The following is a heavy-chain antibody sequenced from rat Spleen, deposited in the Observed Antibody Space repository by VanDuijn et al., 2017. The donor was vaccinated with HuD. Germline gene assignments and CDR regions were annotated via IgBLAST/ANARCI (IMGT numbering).Heavy chain of an antibody. Sequence: VQLVESGGGLVQPGKSLKLSCSASGFTFSSYGMHWIRQAPGKGLDWVAYISSRGGTVYADAVKERFTISRDNAKNTLYLQLNSLKSEDTAIFYCARHYGGYSEYVMDAWGQGASVTVSS. D-gene: IGHD1-11*01. CDR3: ARHYGGYSEYVMDA. CDR2: ISSRGGT. V-gene: IGHV5-62*01. CDR1: GFTFSSYG. J-gene: IGHJ4*01.